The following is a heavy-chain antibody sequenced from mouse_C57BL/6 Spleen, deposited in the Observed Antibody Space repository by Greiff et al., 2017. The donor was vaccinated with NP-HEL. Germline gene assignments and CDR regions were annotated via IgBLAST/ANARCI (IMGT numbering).Heavy chain of an antibody. V-gene: IGHV1-64*01. CDR1: GYTFTSYW. Sequence: QVQLQQPGAELVKPGASVKLSCKASGYTFTSYWMHWVKQRPGQGLEWIGMIHPNRGSTNYNEKFKSKATLTVDKSSSTAYMQLSSLTSEDSAVYYCARRQLRPYYFDYWGQGTTLTVSS. J-gene: IGHJ2*01. D-gene: IGHD3-2*02. CDR2: IHPNRGST. CDR3: ARRQLRPYYFDY.